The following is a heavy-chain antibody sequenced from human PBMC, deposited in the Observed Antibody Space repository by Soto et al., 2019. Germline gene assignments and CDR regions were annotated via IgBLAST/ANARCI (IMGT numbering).Heavy chain of an antibody. CDR2: ISYDGSNK. Sequence: GGSMRLSCAASGFTFSSYGMHWVRQAPGKGLEWVAVISYDGSNKYYADSVKGRFTISRDNSKNTLYLQMNSLRAEDTAVYYCAKIVGATQASAFDAFDIWGQGTMVTVSS. V-gene: IGHV3-30*18. D-gene: IGHD1-26*01. CDR3: AKIVGATQASAFDAFDI. J-gene: IGHJ3*02. CDR1: GFTFSSYG.